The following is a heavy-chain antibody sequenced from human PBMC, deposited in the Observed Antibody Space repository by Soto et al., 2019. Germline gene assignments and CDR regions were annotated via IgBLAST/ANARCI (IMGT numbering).Heavy chain of an antibody. J-gene: IGHJ4*02. CDR3: ARRYGGNFDY. CDR2: IYYGGST. Sequence: SETLSLTCTVSGSSLSGHYWSWIRQPPGKGLECIGYIYYGGSTNYNPSLKSRVTISVDTSKNQFSLKLTSVTAADTAVYYCARRYGGNFDYWGQGTLVTVSS. CDR1: GSSLSGHY. V-gene: IGHV4-59*11. D-gene: IGHD1-26*01.